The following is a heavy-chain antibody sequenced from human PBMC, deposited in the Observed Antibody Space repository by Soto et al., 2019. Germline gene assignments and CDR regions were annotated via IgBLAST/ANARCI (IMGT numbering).Heavy chain of an antibody. CDR1: GGSFSGYY. J-gene: IGHJ4*02. CDR3: ARGENFNYIWGSYRLRMNNKFDY. V-gene: IGHV4-34*01. Sequence: QVQLQQWGAGLLKPSETLSLTCAVYGGSFSGYYWSWIRQPPGKGLEWIGEINHSGSTNYNPSLKSRVTISVDTSKNQFSLKLSSVTAADTAVYYCARGENFNYIWGSYRLRMNNKFDYWGQGTLVTVSS. CDR2: INHSGST. D-gene: IGHD3-16*02.